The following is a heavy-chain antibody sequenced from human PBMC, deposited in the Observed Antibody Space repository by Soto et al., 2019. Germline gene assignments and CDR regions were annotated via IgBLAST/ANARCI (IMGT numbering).Heavy chain of an antibody. J-gene: IGHJ3*01. CDR3: TKDLEYSSDISFEAAFDY. D-gene: IGHD3-22*01. Sequence: EVQLVEPGGGLVQPGRSLRLSCAASGFTFVDYDMHWVRQAPGQGLEWVSGISWDGGYKGYAVSVNALFTISRDNSKKCLYLEMNSLTFEDTFLYYSTKDLEYSSDISFEAAFDYSGQGTMVTVS. CDR2: ISWDGGYK. CDR1: GFTFVDYD. V-gene: IGHV3-9*01.